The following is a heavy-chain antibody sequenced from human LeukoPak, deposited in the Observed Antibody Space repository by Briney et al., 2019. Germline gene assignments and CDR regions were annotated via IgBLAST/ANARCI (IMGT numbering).Heavy chain of an antibody. CDR2: IIPIFGTA. Sequence: GASVKVSFKASGGTFISYAISWVRQAPGQGLEWMGGIIPIFGTANYAQKFQGRVTITADESTSTAYMELSSLRSEDTAVYYCARTVVIDYEFDYWGQGTLVTVSS. D-gene: IGHD4-17*01. CDR1: GGTFISYA. V-gene: IGHV1-69*13. CDR3: ARTVVIDYEFDY. J-gene: IGHJ4*02.